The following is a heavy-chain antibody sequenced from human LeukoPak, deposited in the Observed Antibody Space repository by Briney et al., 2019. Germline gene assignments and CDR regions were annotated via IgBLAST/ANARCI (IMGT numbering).Heavy chain of an antibody. D-gene: IGHD3-22*01. CDR1: GFTFSSYS. J-gene: IGHJ4*02. V-gene: IGHV3-21*01. CDR3: ARDYYYDSSGYCFDY. CDR2: ISSSSSYI. Sequence: GGSLRLSCAASGFTFSSYSMNWVRQAPGRGREWVTSISSSSSYIYYADSVKGRFTISRDNAKNSLYLQMNSLRAEDTAVYYCARDYYYDSSGYCFDYWGQGTLVTVSS.